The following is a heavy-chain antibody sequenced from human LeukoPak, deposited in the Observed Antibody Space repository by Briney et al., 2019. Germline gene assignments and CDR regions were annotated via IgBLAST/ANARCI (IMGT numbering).Heavy chain of an antibody. Sequence: SETLSLTCTVSGGSISSYYWSWIRQPPGKGLEWIGYIYYSGSTNYNPSLKSRVTTSVDTSKNQFSLKLSSVTAADTAVYYCAREVWFGELDPWGQGTLVTVSS. CDR3: AREVWFGELDP. CDR2: IYYSGST. CDR1: GGSISSYY. J-gene: IGHJ5*02. D-gene: IGHD3-10*01. V-gene: IGHV4-59*01.